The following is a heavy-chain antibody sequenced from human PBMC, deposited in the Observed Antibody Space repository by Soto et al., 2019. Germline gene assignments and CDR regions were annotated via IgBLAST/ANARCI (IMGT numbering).Heavy chain of an antibody. Sequence: GGSLRLSCGAAGFTFSGYGGHWVRQAPGKGLEWVAVISYDGSNKYYADSVKGRFTISRDNSKNTLYLQMNSLRAEDTAVYYCAKGCHYYDSSGYFRVPGYFDYWGQGTLVTVSS. D-gene: IGHD3-22*01. CDR2: ISYDGSNK. V-gene: IGHV3-30*18. CDR1: GFTFSGYG. CDR3: AKGCHYYDSSGYFRVPGYFDY. J-gene: IGHJ4*02.